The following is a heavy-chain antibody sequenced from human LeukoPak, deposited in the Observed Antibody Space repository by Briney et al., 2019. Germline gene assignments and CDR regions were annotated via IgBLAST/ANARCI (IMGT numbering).Heavy chain of an antibody. CDR1: GFTFSSYG. J-gene: IGHJ6*02. CDR2: ISYDGGNK. CDR3: AKERGGGQWLEYYYYGMDV. Sequence: GGSLRLSCAASGFTFSSYGMHWVRQAPGKGLEWVAVISYDGGNKYYADSVKGRFTISRDNSKNTLYLQMNSLRAEDTAVYYCAKERGGGQWLEYYYYGMDVWGQGTTVTVSS. V-gene: IGHV3-30*18. D-gene: IGHD6-19*01.